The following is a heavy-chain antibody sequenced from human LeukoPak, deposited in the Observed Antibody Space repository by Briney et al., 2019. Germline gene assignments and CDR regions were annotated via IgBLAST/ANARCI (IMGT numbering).Heavy chain of an antibody. CDR3: VRDTKDY. J-gene: IGHJ4*02. CDR2: ITTTGDRI. D-gene: IGHD2-8*01. Sequence: GGSLRLSCIASGFTFSRYEMNWVRQAPGKGLEWIAYITTTGDRIQYADSVKGRFTIFRDNTKNSLYLQLNSLRADDTAIYYCVRDTKDYWGQGTLVTVSS. CDR1: GFTFSRYE. V-gene: IGHV3-48*03.